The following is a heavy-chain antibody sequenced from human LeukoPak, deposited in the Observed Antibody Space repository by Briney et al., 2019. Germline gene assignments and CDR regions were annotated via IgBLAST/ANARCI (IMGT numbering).Heavy chain of an antibody. CDR2: IGWNSGSI. CDR3: AKDKGDFWSGYLAPGYFDY. V-gene: IGHV3-9*01. J-gene: IGHJ4*02. Sequence: GGSLRLSCAASGFTFDDYAMPWVRQAPGKGLEWVSGIGWNSGSIGYADSVKGRFTISRDNAKNSLYLQMNSLRAEDTALYYCAKDKGDFWSGYLAPGYFDYWGQGTLVTVSS. D-gene: IGHD3-3*01. CDR1: GFTFDDYA.